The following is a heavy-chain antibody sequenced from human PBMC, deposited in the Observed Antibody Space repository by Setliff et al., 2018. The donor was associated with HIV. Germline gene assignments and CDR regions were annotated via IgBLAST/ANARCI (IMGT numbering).Heavy chain of an antibody. V-gene: IGHV4-31*03. CDR1: GGSISSGGYY. D-gene: IGHD1-7*01. J-gene: IGHJ6*03. CDR2: IHYSGST. CDR3: ARNSKNWNYPVEYYDYYMDV. Sequence: TLSLTCTVSGGSISSGGYYWSWIRQHPGKGPEWIGYIHYSGSTYFHPSLKSRVTISLDTSKNQFSLKVSSMTAADTAVHYCARNSKNWNYPVEYYDYYMDVWGTGTTVTVSS.